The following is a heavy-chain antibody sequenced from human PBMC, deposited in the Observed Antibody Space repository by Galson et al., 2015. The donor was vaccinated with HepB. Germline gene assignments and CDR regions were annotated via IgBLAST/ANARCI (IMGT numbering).Heavy chain of an antibody. J-gene: IGHJ4*02. Sequence: SLRLSCAASGFTLSSYSMNWVRQAPGKGLEWVSSISSSSSYIYYADPVKGRFTISRDNAKNSLYLQMNSLRAEDTAVYYCARDPRGFDYWGQGTLVTVSS. CDR1: GFTLSSYS. V-gene: IGHV3-21*01. CDR2: ISSSSSYI. CDR3: ARDPRGFDY. D-gene: IGHD3-16*01.